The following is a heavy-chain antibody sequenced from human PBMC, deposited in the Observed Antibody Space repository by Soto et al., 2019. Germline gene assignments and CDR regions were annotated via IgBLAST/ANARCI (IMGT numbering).Heavy chain of an antibody. CDR1: GGSISSGGYY. D-gene: IGHD5-12*01. J-gene: IGHJ4*02. V-gene: IGHV4-31*03. Sequence: SETLSLTCTVSGGSISSGGYYWSWIRQHPGKGLEWIGYIYYSGSTYYNPSLKSRVTISVDTSKNQFSLKLSSVTAADTAVYYCARGGLRLYYFDYRGQRTPVTVSS. CDR2: IYYSGST. CDR3: ARGGLRLYYFDY.